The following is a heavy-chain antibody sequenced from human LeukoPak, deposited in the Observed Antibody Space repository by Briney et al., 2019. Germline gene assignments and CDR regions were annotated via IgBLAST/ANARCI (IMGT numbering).Heavy chain of an antibody. V-gene: IGHV1-18*01. Sequence: ASVNVSCKASGYTVTSYGISWVRQAPGQGLEWMGWISAYNGNTNYAQKLQGRVTMTTDTSTSTAYMELRSLRSDDTAVYYCARDSGYDLNLRNWFDPWGQGTLVTVSS. J-gene: IGHJ5*02. CDR1: GYTVTSYG. CDR3: ARDSGYDLNLRNWFDP. D-gene: IGHD5-12*01. CDR2: ISAYNGNT.